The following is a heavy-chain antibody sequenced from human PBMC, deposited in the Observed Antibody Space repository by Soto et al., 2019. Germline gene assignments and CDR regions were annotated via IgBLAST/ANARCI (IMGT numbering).Heavy chain of an antibody. Sequence: EGQLLQSGGGLVQPGESLRLSCAASGFTFSSSGMSWVRQAPGKGLEWVSSISIRGDYRYYADSVKGRFTISRDNSKNTLHLQMSSLTAEDTALYYCANHGGFDFRGQGTMVAVSS. J-gene: IGHJ3*01. D-gene: IGHD4-17*01. CDR1: GFTFSSSG. V-gene: IGHV3-23*01. CDR2: ISIRGDYR. CDR3: ANHGGFDF.